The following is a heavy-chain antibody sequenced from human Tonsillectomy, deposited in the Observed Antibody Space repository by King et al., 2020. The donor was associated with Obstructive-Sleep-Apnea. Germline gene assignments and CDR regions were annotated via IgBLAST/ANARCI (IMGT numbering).Heavy chain of an antibody. CDR2: IYPGDVDT. J-gene: IGHJ6*02. CDR1: GYSFTSYW. CDR3: ARHGIAAVDGQNYYYGMDV. V-gene: IGHV5-51*01. D-gene: IGHD6-13*01. Sequence: GQLVQSGAEVKKPGESLKISCKGSGYSFTSYWIGWVRQMPGKGLEWMGIIYPGDVDTRYSPSFQGQVTISADKSISTAYLQWSSLKASDTAMYYCARHGIAAVDGQNYYYGMDVWGQGTTVTVSS.